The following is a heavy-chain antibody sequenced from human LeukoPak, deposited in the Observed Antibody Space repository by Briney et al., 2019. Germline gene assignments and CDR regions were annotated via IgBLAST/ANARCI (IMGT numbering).Heavy chain of an antibody. CDR3: ARDAFYCSSTSCYAI. J-gene: IGHJ4*02. V-gene: IGHV3-72*01. CDR1: GFTFSDHY. Sequence: PGGSVRLSCAASGFTFSDHYMDWVRQAPGKGLEWVGRTRNKANSYTTEYAASVKGRFTISRGDSKNSLYLQMNSLKTEDTAVYYCARDAFYCSSTSCYAIWGQGTLVTVSS. D-gene: IGHD2-2*01. CDR2: TRNKANSYTT.